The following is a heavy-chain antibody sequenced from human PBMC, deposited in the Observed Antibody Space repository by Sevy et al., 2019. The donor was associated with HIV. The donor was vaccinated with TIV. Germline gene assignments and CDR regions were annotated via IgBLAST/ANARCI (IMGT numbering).Heavy chain of an antibody. CDR1: GFTFGDYA. D-gene: IGHD5-18*01. Sequence: GGSLRLSCTASGFTFGDYAMSWFRQAPGKGLEWVGFIRSKAYGGNTEYAASVKGRFTISRDDSKRIAYLQMNSLKTEDTAVYYCTRDGYSQPVGDAFDIWGQGTMVTVSS. V-gene: IGHV3-49*03. CDR2: IRSKAYGGNT. J-gene: IGHJ3*02. CDR3: TRDGYSQPVGDAFDI.